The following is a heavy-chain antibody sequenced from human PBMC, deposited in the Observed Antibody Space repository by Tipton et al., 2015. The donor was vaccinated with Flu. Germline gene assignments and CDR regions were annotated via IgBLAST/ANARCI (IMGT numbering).Heavy chain of an antibody. CDR3: ARRDYSNYVSEPKNWFDP. CDR1: GDSVSSGNYY. J-gene: IGHJ5*02. CDR2: NYYSGST. Sequence: TLSLTCTVSGDSVSSGNYYWTWIRKAPGKGLEWIGYNYYSGSTNYHPSLKSRVTISVDTSNNQFSLKLTSVTAADTAVYYCARRDYSNYVSEPKNWFDPWGQGTLVTVSS. D-gene: IGHD4-11*01. V-gene: IGHV4-61*01.